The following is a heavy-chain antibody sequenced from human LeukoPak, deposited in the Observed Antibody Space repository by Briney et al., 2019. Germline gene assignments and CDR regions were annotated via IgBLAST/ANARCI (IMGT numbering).Heavy chain of an antibody. Sequence: PGGSLRLSCAASGFTFSSYAMHWVRQAPGKGLEWVAVISYDGSNKYYADSVKGRFTISRDNSKNTLYLQMNSLRAEDTAVYYCAREGVGASGGDEVEWPDAFDIWGQGTMVTVSS. CDR2: ISYDGSNK. CDR1: GFTFSSYA. J-gene: IGHJ3*02. D-gene: IGHD1-26*01. CDR3: AREGVGASGGDEVEWPDAFDI. V-gene: IGHV3-30*14.